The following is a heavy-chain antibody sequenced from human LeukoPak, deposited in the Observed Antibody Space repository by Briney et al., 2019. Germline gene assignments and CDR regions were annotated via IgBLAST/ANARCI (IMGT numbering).Heavy chain of an antibody. D-gene: IGHD6-19*01. Sequence: PGGSLRLSCAASGFTFSNYAMTWVRQAPGKGLEWVSSISSSGGSTYNADSVKGRFTISRDNSKNNMYLQMNSLRDEDTAVYFCARPYISGCPPTRDPMWFDPRGQGALVIVSS. V-gene: IGHV3-23*01. J-gene: IGHJ5*02. CDR2: ISSSGGST. CDR3: ARPYISGCPPTRDPMWFDP. CDR1: GFTFSNYA.